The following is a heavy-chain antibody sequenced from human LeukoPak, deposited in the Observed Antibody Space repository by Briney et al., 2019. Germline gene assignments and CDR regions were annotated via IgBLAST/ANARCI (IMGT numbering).Heavy chain of an antibody. D-gene: IGHD5-18*01. CDR2: IIPIFGTA. CDR3: ARDGGSVELWLDY. J-gene: IGHJ4*02. Sequence: SVKVSCTASGGTFSSYAISWVRQAPGQGLEWMGGIIPIFGTANYAQKFQGRVTITADESTSTAYMELSSLRSEDTAVYYCARDGGSVELWLDYWGQGTLVTVSS. CDR1: GGTFSSYA. V-gene: IGHV1-69*13.